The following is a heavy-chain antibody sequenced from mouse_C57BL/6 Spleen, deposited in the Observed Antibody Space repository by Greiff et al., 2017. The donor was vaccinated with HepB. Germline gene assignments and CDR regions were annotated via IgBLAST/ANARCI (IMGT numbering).Heavy chain of an antibody. CDR1: GFTFSSYA. V-gene: IGHV5-9-1*02. Sequence: EVKLVESGAGLVKPGGSLKLSCAASGFTFSSYAMSWVRQTPEKRLEWVAYISSGGDYIYYADTVKGRFTISRDNARNTLYLQMSSLKSEDTAMYYCTRDRYYGSSYVNYFDYWGQGTTLTVSS. CDR2: ISSGGDYI. D-gene: IGHD1-1*01. CDR3: TRDRYYGSSYVNYFDY. J-gene: IGHJ2*01.